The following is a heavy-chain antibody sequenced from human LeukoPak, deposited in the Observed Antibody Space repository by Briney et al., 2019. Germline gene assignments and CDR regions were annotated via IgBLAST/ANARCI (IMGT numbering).Heavy chain of an antibody. CDR2: ISYDGSNK. CDR1: GFTFSSYG. J-gene: IGHJ4*02. V-gene: IGHV3-30*18. Sequence: GGSLRLSCAASGFTFSSYGMHWVRQAPGKGLEWVAVISYDGSNKYYADSVKGRFTISRDNSKNTLYLQMNSLRAEDTAVYYCAKDRRCSGGSCYSPSFDYWGQGTLVTVSS. D-gene: IGHD2-15*01. CDR3: AKDRRCSGGSCYSPSFDY.